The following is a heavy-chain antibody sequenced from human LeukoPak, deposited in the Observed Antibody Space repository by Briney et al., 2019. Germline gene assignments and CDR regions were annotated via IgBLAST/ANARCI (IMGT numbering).Heavy chain of an antibody. Sequence: GGSLRLSCAASGFTFSSYAMSWVRQAPGKGLEWVSAISGSGGSTYYADSVKGRFTISRDNSKNTLYLQMNSLRAEDTAVYDCAKDALPWYYYDSSGYYFDYWGQGTLVTVSS. CDR1: GFTFSSYA. D-gene: IGHD3-22*01. CDR3: AKDALPWYYYDSSGYYFDY. CDR2: ISGSGGST. J-gene: IGHJ4*02. V-gene: IGHV3-23*01.